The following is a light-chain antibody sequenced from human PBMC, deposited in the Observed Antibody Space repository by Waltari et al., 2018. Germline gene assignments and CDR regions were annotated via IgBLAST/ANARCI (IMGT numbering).Light chain of an antibody. CDR1: SSNIGAGYD. CDR3: QSFDTGLSGSV. V-gene: IGLV1-40*01. Sequence: QSVLTQPPSVSGAPGQRVTLSCTGSSSNIGAGYDAHWYQQLPGRAPKLLIYGNNNPPSGVPDRFSGFKSATSASLAITGLQAEDEADYFCQSFDTGLSGSVFGTGTKVTVL. J-gene: IGLJ1*01. CDR2: GNN.